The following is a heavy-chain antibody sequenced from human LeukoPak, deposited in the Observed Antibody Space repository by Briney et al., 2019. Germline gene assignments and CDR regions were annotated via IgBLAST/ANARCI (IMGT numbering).Heavy chain of an antibody. CDR2: IWFDGSNK. J-gene: IGHJ4*02. V-gene: IGHV3-33*01. CDR1: GFTFSSYG. CDR3: ARAVGPFDY. Sequence: GRSLRLSCAASGFTFSSYGMHWVRQAPGKGLEWVAVIWFDGSNKFYADSVKGRFTISRDNSKNTLCLQMNSLRAEDTAVYYCARAVGPFDYWGQGTLVTVSS. D-gene: IGHD1-26*01.